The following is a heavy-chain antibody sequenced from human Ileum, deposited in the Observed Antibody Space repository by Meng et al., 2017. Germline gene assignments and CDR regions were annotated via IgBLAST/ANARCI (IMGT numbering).Heavy chain of an antibody. J-gene: IGHJ2*01. Sequence: QVQLQQWGAGLLKPSETLSLTCAVYGGSFSGYYWTWIRQPPGKGLEWIGEIHHSGGTNYNPSLKSRVTMSIDTSKIQFSLELSSVTAADAAVYYCARYGGSGSYWHFDPWGRGTLVTVSS. D-gene: IGHD3-10*01. V-gene: IGHV4-34*01. CDR3: ARYGGSGSYWHFDP. CDR1: GGSFSGYY. CDR2: IHHSGGT.